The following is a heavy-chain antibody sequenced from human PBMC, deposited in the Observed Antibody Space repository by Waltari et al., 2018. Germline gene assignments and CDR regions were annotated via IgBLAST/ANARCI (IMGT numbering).Heavy chain of an antibody. D-gene: IGHD3-16*01. CDR1: GYTFPSYL. V-gene: IGHV1-46*01. CDR3: VRERGHTFDY. Sequence: QVQLVQSGAEVKKPGASVKVSCAASGYTFPSYLIHWVRQAPGQGLEWMGIINCGDGDTGYAQNFQGRATMTRDTSTSTVYMELTSLRSEDTAVYYCVRERGHTFDYWGQGVLVTVSS. CDR2: INCGDGDT. J-gene: IGHJ4*02.